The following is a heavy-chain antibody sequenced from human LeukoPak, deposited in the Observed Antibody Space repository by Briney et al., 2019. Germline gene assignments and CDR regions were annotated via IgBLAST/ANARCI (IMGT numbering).Heavy chain of an antibody. D-gene: IGHD3-3*01. Sequence: GGSLRLSCAASGFNFSSYWMHWVRQAPGKELVWVSRINSGGSSTSYADSVKGRFTISRDNAKNTLYLQMNSLRAEDTAVYYCARVPFTISHYWNDAFDIWGQGTMVTVSS. V-gene: IGHV3-74*01. CDR2: INSGGSST. CDR3: ARVPFTISHYWNDAFDI. J-gene: IGHJ3*02. CDR1: GFNFSSYW.